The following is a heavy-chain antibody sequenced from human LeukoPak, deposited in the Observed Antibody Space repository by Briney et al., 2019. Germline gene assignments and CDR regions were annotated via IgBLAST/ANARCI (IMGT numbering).Heavy chain of an antibody. V-gene: IGHV3-74*01. CDR2: INSDGSWT. CDR1: GNYW. Sequence: GGSLRLSCAASGNYWMHWVRQAPGKGLVWVSHINSDGSWTSYADSVKGRFTISKDNAKNTVYLQMNSLRAEDTAVYYCASYGMDVWGQGTAVTVSS. CDR3: ASYGMDV. J-gene: IGHJ6*02.